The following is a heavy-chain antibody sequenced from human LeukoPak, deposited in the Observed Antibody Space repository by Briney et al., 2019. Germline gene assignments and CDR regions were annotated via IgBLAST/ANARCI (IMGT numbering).Heavy chain of an antibody. J-gene: IGHJ4*02. CDR1: GFTFSSYS. V-gene: IGHV3-21*01. CDR2: ISSSSSYI. D-gene: IGHD4-17*01. Sequence: GGTLRLSCAASGFTFSSYSMNWVRHPPAKGLEWVSSISSSSSYIYYADSVKGRFAISRDNAKNSLYLQMISLRAEDTAVYYCARDGGYGDHDYWGQGTLVTVSS. CDR3: ARDGGYGDHDY.